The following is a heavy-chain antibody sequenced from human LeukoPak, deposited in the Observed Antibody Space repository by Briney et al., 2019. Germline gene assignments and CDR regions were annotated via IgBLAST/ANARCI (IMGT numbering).Heavy chain of an antibody. CDR3: ASSYYYGSGSYYKKPPQY. CDR1: GGSISSYY. J-gene: IGHJ4*02. V-gene: IGHV4-4*07. Sequence: SETLSLTCTVSGGSISSYYWSWIRQPAGKGLEWIGRIYTSGSTNYNPSLKSRVTMSVDTSKNQFSLKLSSVTAADTAVYYCASSYYYGSGSYYKKPPQYWGQGTLVTVSS. D-gene: IGHD3-10*01. CDR2: IYTSGST.